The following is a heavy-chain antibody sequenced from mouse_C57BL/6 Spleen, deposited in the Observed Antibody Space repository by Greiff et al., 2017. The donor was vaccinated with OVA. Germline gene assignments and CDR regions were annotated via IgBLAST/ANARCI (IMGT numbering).Heavy chain of an antibody. CDR1: GYTFTSYW. CDR2: IDPSDSYT. V-gene: IGHV1-69*01. J-gene: IGHJ3*01. Sequence: QVQLQQPGAELVMPGASVKLSCKASGYTFTSYWMHWVQQRPGQGLEWIGEIDPSDSYTNYNQKFKGKSTLTVDKSSSTAYMQLSRLTSEDSAVYYCARGGTWFAYWGQGTLVTVSA. CDR3: ARGGTWFAY.